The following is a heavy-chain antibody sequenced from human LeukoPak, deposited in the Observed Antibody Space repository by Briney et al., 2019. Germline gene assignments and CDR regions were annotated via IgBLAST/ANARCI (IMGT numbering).Heavy chain of an antibody. D-gene: IGHD7-27*01. J-gene: IGHJ4*02. V-gene: IGHV4-38-2*02. Sequence: SETPSLTCTVSGYSISSNYYWGWIRQPPGKGLEWIGSIYHSGSTYYNPSLKSRVTILIDTSKNQFSLKLSSVTAADTAVYYCAKRGNWGFFDYWGQGTLVTVSS. CDR2: IYHSGST. CDR1: GYSISSNYY. CDR3: AKRGNWGFFDY.